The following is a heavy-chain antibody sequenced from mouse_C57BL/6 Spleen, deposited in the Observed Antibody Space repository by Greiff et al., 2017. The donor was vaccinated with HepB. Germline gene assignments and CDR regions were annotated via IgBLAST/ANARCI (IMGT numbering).Heavy chain of an antibody. V-gene: IGHV1-22*01. CDR3: AIYGSSFAY. J-gene: IGHJ3*01. CDR2: INPNNGGT. Sequence: VKQSHGKSLEWIGYINPNNGGTSYNQKFKGKATLTVNKSSSTAYMELRSLTSEDSAVYYCAIYGSSFAYWGQGTLVTVSA. D-gene: IGHD1-1*01.